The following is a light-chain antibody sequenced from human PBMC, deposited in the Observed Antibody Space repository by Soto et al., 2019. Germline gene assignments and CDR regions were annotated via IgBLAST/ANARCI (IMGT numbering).Light chain of an antibody. J-gene: IGLJ2*01. CDR3: ATWDDSLNGPV. Sequence: QSVLTQPPSASGTPGQRVTISCSGSSSSIGRNSVNWYQQLPGTAPKLLIYSNNQGPSGVPDRFSGSKSGTSASLAINGLQSEDEADYYCATWDDSLNGPVFGGGTKVTVL. V-gene: IGLV1-44*01. CDR2: SNN. CDR1: SSSIGRNS.